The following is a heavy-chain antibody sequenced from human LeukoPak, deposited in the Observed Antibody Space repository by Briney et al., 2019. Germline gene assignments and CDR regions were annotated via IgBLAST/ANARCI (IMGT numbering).Heavy chain of an antibody. CDR2: ISALSTYI. V-gene: IGHV3-21*01. Sequence: GGSLTLSRPASGFTFSSYTIHWVRQAPAKGLEWVSSISALSTYISYADSVKGRFTISRDNIEKSAYLELSGLTAHDTAIYYCARGGIAGRPVYYYYMDVWGKGTTVTVSS. D-gene: IGHD6-6*01. CDR3: ARGGIAGRPVYYYYMDV. CDR1: GFTFSSYT. J-gene: IGHJ6*03.